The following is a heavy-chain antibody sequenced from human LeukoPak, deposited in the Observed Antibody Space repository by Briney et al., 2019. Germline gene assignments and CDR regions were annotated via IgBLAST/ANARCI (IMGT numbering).Heavy chain of an antibody. CDR1: GFTFSDYY. CDR2: ISSSSSYT. CDR3: ARDIVVVVAATLGYGMDV. J-gene: IGHJ6*02. D-gene: IGHD2-15*01. V-gene: IGHV3-11*05. Sequence: GGSLRLSCTASGFTFSDYYMSWIRQAPGKGLEWVSYISSSSSYTNYADSVKGRFTISRDNAKNSLYLQMNSLRAEDTAVYYCARDIVVVVAATLGYGMDVWGQGTTVTVSS.